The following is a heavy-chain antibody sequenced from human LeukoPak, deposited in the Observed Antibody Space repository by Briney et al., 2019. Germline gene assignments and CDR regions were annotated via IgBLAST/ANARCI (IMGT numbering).Heavy chain of an antibody. CDR1: GGSFSGYY. Sequence: SETLSLTCAVYGGSFSGYYWSWIRQPPGKGLEWIGEINHSGSTNYNPSLKSRVTISVDTSKNQFSLKLSSVTAADTAVYYCARAHPTPIGGREPLVPVPS. J-gene: IGHJ4*02. CDR2: INHSGST. CDR3: ARAHPTPI. V-gene: IGHV4-34*01.